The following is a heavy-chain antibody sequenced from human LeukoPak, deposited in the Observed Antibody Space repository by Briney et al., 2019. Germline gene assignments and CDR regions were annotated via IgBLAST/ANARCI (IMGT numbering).Heavy chain of an antibody. V-gene: IGHV4-39*01. D-gene: IGHD3-22*01. CDR1: GGSISSSSYY. CDR2: IYYSRST. CDR3: ARHGHYFDSSGYSPYYFDY. J-gene: IGHJ4*02. Sequence: SDTLSLTCTVSGGSISSSSYYWGWIRQPPGKGLEWIGSIYYSRSTYYNPFLKSRVTIYVDTSKNHFSLKLSSVTAADTAVYYCARHGHYFDSSGYSPYYFDYWGQGTLVTVSS.